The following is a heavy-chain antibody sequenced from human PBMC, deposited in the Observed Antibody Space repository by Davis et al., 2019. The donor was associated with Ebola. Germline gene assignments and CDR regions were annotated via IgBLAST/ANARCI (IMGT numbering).Heavy chain of an antibody. V-gene: IGHV3-30*03. Sequence: GGSLRLSCAASGFTFSSYGIHWVRQAPGKGLEWVAVISYDGSNEYYADSVKGRFTISRDNSKNTLYLQMYSLRVEDTAVYYCARDSSSSWYGYWGQGTLVTVSA. CDR3: ARDSSSSWYGY. J-gene: IGHJ4*02. CDR1: GFTFSSYG. D-gene: IGHD6-13*01. CDR2: ISYDGSNE.